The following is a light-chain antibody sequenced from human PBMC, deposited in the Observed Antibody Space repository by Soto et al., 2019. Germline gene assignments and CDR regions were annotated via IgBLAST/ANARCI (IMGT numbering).Light chain of an antibody. CDR1: QSISSW. CDR2: DAS. CDR3: QQYNSYPYT. Sequence: IQMTQSPSTLSASVGDRVTITCRASQSISSWLAWYQQKPWKAPKLLIYDASSFESGVPSRFSGSGSGTEFPLSISSLQADDFATYYCQQYNSYPYTFGRGTKLEIK. J-gene: IGKJ2*01. V-gene: IGKV1-5*01.